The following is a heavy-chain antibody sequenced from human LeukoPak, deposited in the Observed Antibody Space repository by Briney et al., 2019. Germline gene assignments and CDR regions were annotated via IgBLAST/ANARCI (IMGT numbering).Heavy chain of an antibody. J-gene: IGHJ4*02. CDR3: ARENIMITFGGVITLFDY. V-gene: IGHV4-4*07. D-gene: IGHD3-16*02. CDR2: IYTSGST. CDR1: VGSISIYY. Sequence: SETLSLTCTVSVGSISIYYGICIRDPAGRGLGGIGRIYTSGSTNYNPSLKSRVNMSVDTSKNQFSLKLSSVTAADTAVYYCARENIMITFGGVITLFDYWGQGTLVTVSS.